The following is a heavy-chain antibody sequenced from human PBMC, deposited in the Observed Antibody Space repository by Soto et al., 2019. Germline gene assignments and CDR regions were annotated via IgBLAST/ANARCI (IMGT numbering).Heavy chain of an antibody. J-gene: IGHJ4*02. V-gene: IGHV3-74*01. CDR2: INPESTTI. CDR1: EISLNIYW. D-gene: IGHD2-15*01. Sequence: PGGSLRLSCTASEISLNIYWMHWVRQAPGKGLVWVARINPESTTITYADSVTGRFTISRDYAKDTLYLQMNGLSAEETAIYYCTKDTFGGRDSWGQGTLVTVS. CDR3: TKDTFGGRDS.